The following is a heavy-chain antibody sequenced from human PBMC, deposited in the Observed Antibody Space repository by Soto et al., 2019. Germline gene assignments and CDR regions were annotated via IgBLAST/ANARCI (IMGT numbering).Heavy chain of an antibody. V-gene: IGHV4-61*01. D-gene: IGHD1-1*01. CDR3: ERMTNDAFDI. J-gene: IGHJ3*02. CDR1: GGSVSSGSYY. CDR2: IYYSGST. Sequence: QVQLQESGPGLVKPSETLSLTCTVSGGSVSSGSYYWSWIRQPPGKGLEWIGYIYYSGSTNYNPSLKSRVTISVDTSKNQFSLKLSSVTAADTAVYYCERMTNDAFDIWGQGTMVTVSS.